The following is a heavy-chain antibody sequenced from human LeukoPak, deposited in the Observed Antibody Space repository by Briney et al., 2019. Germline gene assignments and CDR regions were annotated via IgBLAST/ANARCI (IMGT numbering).Heavy chain of an antibody. D-gene: IGHD1-26*01. CDR1: GYSFTSYC. CDR2: IYPGDSGP. V-gene: IGHV5-51*01. CDR3: GMSGDRVPLQDDVFDV. Sequence: KGGASLKISCKVSGYSFTSYCIGWVRQLPGKGLEWMGIIYPGDSGPTYSPSFQGQVTISVDKSINTAYLQWSSLQASDTAMYYCGMSGDRVPLQDDVFDVWGQGTMVTVST. J-gene: IGHJ3*01.